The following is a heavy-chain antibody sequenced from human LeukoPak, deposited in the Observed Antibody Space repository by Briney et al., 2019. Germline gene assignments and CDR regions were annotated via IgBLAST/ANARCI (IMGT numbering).Heavy chain of an antibody. J-gene: IGHJ3*02. CDR2: INPNSGGT. V-gene: IGHV1-2*02. Sequence: GASVKVSCKASGYTFTGYYMHWVRQAPGQGLEWMGWINPNSGGTNYAQKFQGRVTMTRDTSISTAYMELSRLRSDDTAVYYCAKIRIAAPDAFDIWGQGTMVTISS. CDR1: GYTFTGYY. D-gene: IGHD6-6*01. CDR3: AKIRIAAPDAFDI.